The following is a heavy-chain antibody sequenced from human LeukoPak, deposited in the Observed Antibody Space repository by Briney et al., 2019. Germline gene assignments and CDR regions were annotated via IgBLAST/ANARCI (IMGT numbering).Heavy chain of an antibody. CDR3: ARGVYQLLSWVWSGTGAAFDI. CDR2: ISAYNGNT. Sequence: ASVKVSCKASGYTFTSYGISWVRQAPGQGLEWMGWISAYNGNTNYAQKLQGRVTMTTDTSTSTAYMELRSLRSDDTAVYYCARGVYQLLSWVWSGTGAAFDIWGQGTMVTVSS. CDR1: GYTFTSYG. D-gene: IGHD2-2*01. J-gene: IGHJ3*02. V-gene: IGHV1-18*01.